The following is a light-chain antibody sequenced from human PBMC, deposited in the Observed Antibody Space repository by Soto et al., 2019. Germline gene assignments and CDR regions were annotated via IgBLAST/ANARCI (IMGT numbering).Light chain of an antibody. V-gene: IGKV3-15*01. CDR3: QQYNNWPLT. Sequence: ETVMTQYPATLSVSPGERSTLSFRASQSISSNLAWFQQKPGQAPRLLIYDASTMATGFPARFSGSGSGTEFTLTISSLQSEDFAVYYCQQYNNWPLTFGGGTKVDIK. CDR2: DAS. J-gene: IGKJ4*01. CDR1: QSISSN.